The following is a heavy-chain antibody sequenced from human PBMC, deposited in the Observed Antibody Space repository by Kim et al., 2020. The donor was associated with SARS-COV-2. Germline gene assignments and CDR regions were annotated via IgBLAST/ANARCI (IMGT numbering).Heavy chain of an antibody. V-gene: IGHV4-59*01. Sequence: SETLSLTCTVSGGSISSYYWSWIRQPPGKGLEWIGYIYYSGSTNYNPSLKSRVTISVDTSKNQFSLKLSSVTAADTAVYYCARAVTPYYYGSGSYYNPYYLDYGGQGTLVTVSS. J-gene: IGHJ4*02. D-gene: IGHD3-10*01. CDR2: IYYSGST. CDR1: GGSISSYY. CDR3: ARAVTPYYYGSGSYYNPYYLDY.